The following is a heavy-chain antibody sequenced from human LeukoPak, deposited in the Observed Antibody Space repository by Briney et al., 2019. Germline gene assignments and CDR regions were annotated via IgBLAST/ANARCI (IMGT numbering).Heavy chain of an antibody. CDR1: GGSISSLNYY. V-gene: IGHV4-30-4*01. CDR3: ARALMVTSGTDFDY. D-gene: IGHD2-21*02. CDR2: IYYSGST. J-gene: IGHJ4*02. Sequence: SQTLSLTCTVSGGSISSLNYYWSWIRQPPGKGLEWIGYIYYSGSTYYKPSLKSRVTISVDTSKNQFSLKLSSVTAADTAVYYCARALMVTSGTDFDYWGQGTLVTVSS.